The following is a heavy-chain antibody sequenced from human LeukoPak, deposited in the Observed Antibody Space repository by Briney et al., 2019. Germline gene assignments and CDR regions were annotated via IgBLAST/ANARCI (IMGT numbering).Heavy chain of an antibody. D-gene: IGHD7-27*01. CDR1: GGSISSGGYY. Sequence: PSETLSLTCTVSGGSISSGGYYWSWIRQPPGKGLEWIGYIYHSGSTYYNPSLKSRVTISVDRSENQFSLKLSSVTAADTAVYYCARATETGDRRHFDYWGQGTLVTVSS. J-gene: IGHJ4*02. CDR2: IYHSGST. CDR3: ARATETGDRRHFDY. V-gene: IGHV4-30-2*01.